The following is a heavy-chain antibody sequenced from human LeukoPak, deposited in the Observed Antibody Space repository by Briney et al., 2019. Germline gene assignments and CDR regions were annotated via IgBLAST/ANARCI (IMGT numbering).Heavy chain of an antibody. J-gene: IGHJ5*02. CDR3: ARGVTIFGVVSIDWFDP. Sequence: PSETLSLTCTVSGGSISSSSYYWGWIRQPPGKGLEWIGSIYYSGSTYYNPSLKSRVTISVDTSKNQFSLKLSSVTAADTAVYYCARGVTIFGVVSIDWFDPWGQGTLVTVSS. V-gene: IGHV4-39*01. CDR1: GGSISSSSYY. D-gene: IGHD3-3*01. CDR2: IYYSGST.